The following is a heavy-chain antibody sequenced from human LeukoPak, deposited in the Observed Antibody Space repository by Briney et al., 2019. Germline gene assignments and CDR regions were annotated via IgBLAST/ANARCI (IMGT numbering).Heavy chain of an antibody. V-gene: IGHV3-30-3*01. CDR2: ISYDGSNK. D-gene: IGHD2-21*02. CDR3: ARGVPHIVVVTSHWFDP. Sequence: GRSLRLSCAASGFTFSSYAMHWVRQAPGKGLEWVAVISYDGSNKYYADSVKGRFTISRDNSKNTLYLQMNSLRAEDTAVYYCARGVPHIVVVTSHWFDPWGQGTLVTVSS. J-gene: IGHJ5*02. CDR1: GFTFSSYA.